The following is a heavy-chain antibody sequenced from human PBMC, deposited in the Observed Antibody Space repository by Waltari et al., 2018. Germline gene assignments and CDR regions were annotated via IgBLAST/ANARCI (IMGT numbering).Heavy chain of an antibody. CDR1: GGSISSYY. CDR3: AGSPWGASRDFEC. D-gene: IGHD3-16*01. J-gene: IGHJ4*02. Sequence: QVQLQESGPGLVKPSETLSLTCTVSGGSISSYYWSWIRQPPGKGLEWIGYIYYSGSTNYNPSLKSRVTISVDKSEDQLSLKLMSVTAADTAVYYCAGSPWGASRDFECWGQGTLVTVSS. CDR2: IYYSGST. V-gene: IGHV4-59*08.